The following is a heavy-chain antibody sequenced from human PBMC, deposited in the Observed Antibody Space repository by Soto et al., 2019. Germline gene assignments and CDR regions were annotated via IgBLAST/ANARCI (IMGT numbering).Heavy chain of an antibody. D-gene: IGHD3-22*01. Sequence: PSETLSLTCAVSGGSINSAGYSWSWIRQPPGKGLEWIGYIYHSGSTYYNPSLKSRVTISLDRSNNHFSLKLSSVTAADTAVYYCARVPIYYDSSGYYRDAFDIWGQGTMVTVSS. CDR3: ARVPIYYDSSGYYRDAFDI. V-gene: IGHV4-30-2*01. CDR1: GGSINSAGYS. J-gene: IGHJ3*02. CDR2: IYHSGST.